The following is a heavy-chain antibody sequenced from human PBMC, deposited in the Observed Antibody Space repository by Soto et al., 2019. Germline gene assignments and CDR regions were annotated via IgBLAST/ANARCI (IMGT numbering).Heavy chain of an antibody. CDR1: GGSISSGDYY. D-gene: IGHD5-18*01. CDR2: IYHSGTT. Sequence: QVQLQESGPGLVKPSQTLSLTCTVSGGSISSGDYYWSWIRQPPGKGLEWIGYIYHSGTTYYNPSLKSRVTISVDTSKNQFSLKVSSVTAADTAVYYCARALIQLWPHYYYGMDVWGQGTTVTVSS. J-gene: IGHJ6*02. V-gene: IGHV4-30-4*01. CDR3: ARALIQLWPHYYYGMDV.